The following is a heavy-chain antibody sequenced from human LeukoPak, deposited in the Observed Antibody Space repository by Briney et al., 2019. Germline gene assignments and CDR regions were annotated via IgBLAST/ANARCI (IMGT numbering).Heavy chain of an antibody. CDR3: ARLTPGENWFDR. J-gene: IGHJ5*02. V-gene: IGHV4-38-2*01. D-gene: IGHD3-16*01. Sequence: PSETLSLTCAVSGYSINSAYYWGWIRQPPGKGLEWIASMYHSGITYYNSSLKSRATISVDTSKNQFSLKLNSVTAADTSVYYCARLTPGENWFDRWGHGTLVTVSS. CDR1: GYSINSAYY. CDR2: MYHSGIT.